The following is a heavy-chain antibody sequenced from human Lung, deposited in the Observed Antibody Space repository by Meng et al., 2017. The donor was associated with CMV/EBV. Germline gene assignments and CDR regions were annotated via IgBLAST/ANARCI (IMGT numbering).Heavy chain of an antibody. CDR1: GGSINNYY. V-gene: IGHV4-59*01. Sequence: SETLSLXXTVPGGSINNYYWSWIRQPPGKGLEWIGYIYYSGSTNYNPSLKSRVTISVDTSKNQFSLKLSSVTAADTAVYFCARIYCSSTSCYNDYWGQGTXVTVSS. CDR3: ARIYCSSTSCYNDY. J-gene: IGHJ4*02. D-gene: IGHD2-2*01. CDR2: IYYSGST.